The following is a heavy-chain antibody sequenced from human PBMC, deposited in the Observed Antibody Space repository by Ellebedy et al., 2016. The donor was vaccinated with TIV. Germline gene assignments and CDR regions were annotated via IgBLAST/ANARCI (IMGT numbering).Heavy chain of an antibody. CDR2: ISGSGGST. D-gene: IGHD4-17*01. J-gene: IGHJ4*02. CDR3: AKTSASGDYGDY. CDR1: GFTFSSYA. Sequence: GGSLRLXXAASGFTFSSYAMSWVRQAPGKGLEWVSAISGSGGSTYYADSVKGRFTISRDNSKNTLYLQMNSLRAEDTAVYYCAKTSASGDYGDYWGQGTLVTVSS. V-gene: IGHV3-23*01.